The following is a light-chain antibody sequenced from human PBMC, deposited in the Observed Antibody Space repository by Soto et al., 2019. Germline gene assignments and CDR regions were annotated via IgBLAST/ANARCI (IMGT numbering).Light chain of an antibody. J-gene: IGKJ1*01. Sequence: IELTQSPATVSLSPGETATLSCRASQNVDKFLAWYQQRPGQPPRLLIFDSSNRATGVPVRFSGSGSGTDFTLTISRLEPEDFAVYYCQQYGSSLWTFGQGTKVDIK. CDR2: DSS. V-gene: IGKV3-20*01. CDR3: QQYGSSLWT. CDR1: QNVDKF.